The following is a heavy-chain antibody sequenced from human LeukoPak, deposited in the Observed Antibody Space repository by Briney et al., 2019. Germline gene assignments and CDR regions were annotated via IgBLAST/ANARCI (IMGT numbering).Heavy chain of an antibody. V-gene: IGHV1-8*01. CDR2: RNPNSGNT. CDR3: ARPQVEIVAFDY. CDR1: VYTFTSYD. D-gene: IGHD5-12*01. Sequence: ASVKVSCKASVYTFTSYDINWVRQASGQGLEWRGGRNPNSGNTAYAQKLQGRVTMNRHTSISTAYMELSSLRSEDTGVYYCARPQVEIVAFDYWGQGSLVTVSS. J-gene: IGHJ4*02.